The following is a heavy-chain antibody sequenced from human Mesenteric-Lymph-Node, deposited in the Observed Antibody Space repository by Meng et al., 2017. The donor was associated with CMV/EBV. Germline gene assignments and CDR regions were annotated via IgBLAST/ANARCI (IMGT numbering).Heavy chain of an antibody. V-gene: IGHV1-18*01. D-gene: IGHD1-7*01. CDR2: ISGHNGNT. CDR1: YTFTSNG. J-gene: IGHJ4*02. CDR3: ARDHLPYTWNYGPNYFDY. Sequence: YTFTSNGISWVRQAPGQGLEWMGWISGHNGNTNYAQKFQGRVTMTTDTSTSTAYMELRSLRSDDTAVYYCARDHLPYTWNYGPNYFDYWGQGTLVTVSS.